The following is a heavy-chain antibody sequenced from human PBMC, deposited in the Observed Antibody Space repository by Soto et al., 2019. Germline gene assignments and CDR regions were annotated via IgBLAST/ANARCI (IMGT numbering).Heavy chain of an antibody. Sequence: QVQLVQSGAEVKKPGSSVKISCKASGGTFINHAFSWVRQAPGQGLEWMGGIIPMFGTADYSQKLQGRVTITADEYKTTAPMELSSLRSDDSAVYYCARDDATYCGGDCYRYFFYGLDVWGQGTTVTVSS. CDR3: ARDDATYCGGDCYRYFFYGLDV. CDR1: GGTFINHA. CDR2: IIPMFGTA. D-gene: IGHD2-21*02. J-gene: IGHJ6*02. V-gene: IGHV1-69*01.